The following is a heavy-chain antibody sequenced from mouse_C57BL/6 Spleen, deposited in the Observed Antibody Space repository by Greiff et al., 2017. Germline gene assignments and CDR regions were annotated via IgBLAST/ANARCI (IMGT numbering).Heavy chain of an antibody. CDR2: IYPGDGDT. CDR1: GYAFSSYW. D-gene: IGHD2-4*01. Sequence: VQGVESGAELVKPGASVKISCKASGYAFSSYWMNWVKQRPGKGLEWIGQIYPGDGDTNYNGKFKGKATLTADKSSSTAYMQLSSLTSEDSAVYFCARGGHYDYDGTYYAMDYWGQGTSVTVSS. J-gene: IGHJ4*01. CDR3: ARGGHYDYDGTYYAMDY. V-gene: IGHV1-80*01.